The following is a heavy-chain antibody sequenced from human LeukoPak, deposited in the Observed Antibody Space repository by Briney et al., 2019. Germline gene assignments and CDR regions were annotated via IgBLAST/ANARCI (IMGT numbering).Heavy chain of an antibody. CDR1: GGSFSGYY. Sequence: SETLSLTCAVYGGSFSGYYWSWIRQPPGKGLEWIGEINHSGSTNYNPSLKSRVTISVDTPKNQFSLKLSSVTAADTAVYYCARATVGRGYSYRGDYWGQGTLVTVSS. CDR2: INHSGST. D-gene: IGHD5-18*01. V-gene: IGHV4-34*01. J-gene: IGHJ4*02. CDR3: ARATVGRGYSYRGDY.